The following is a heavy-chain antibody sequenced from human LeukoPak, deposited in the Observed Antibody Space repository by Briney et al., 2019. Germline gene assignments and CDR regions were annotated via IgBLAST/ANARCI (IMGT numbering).Heavy chain of an antibody. V-gene: IGHV1-8*01. CDR2: MNPNSGNT. Sequence: ASVKVSFKASGYTFTNYDINWVRQATGQGLEWMGWMNPNSGNTGYAQKFQGRVTMTRNTSISTAYMELSSLRSEDTAVYYCARGVGATTNYYYYYMDVWGKGTTVTVSS. CDR1: GYTFTNYD. CDR3: ARGVGATTNYYYYYMDV. D-gene: IGHD1-26*01. J-gene: IGHJ6*03.